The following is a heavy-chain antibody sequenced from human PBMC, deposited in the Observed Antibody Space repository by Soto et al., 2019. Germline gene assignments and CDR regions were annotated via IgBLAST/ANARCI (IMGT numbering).Heavy chain of an antibody. CDR2: IYPSGGST. D-gene: IGHD3-10*01. J-gene: IGHJ4*02. Sequence: ASVKVSCKASGYTFTSYYMHWVRQAPGQGLEWMGIIYPSGGSTRNAQKFQGRVTMTRDTSTSTVYMELSSLRSEDTAVYYCARDFSGPMDYWGRGTLVTVSS. V-gene: IGHV1-46*01. CDR1: GYTFTSYY. CDR3: ARDFSGPMDY.